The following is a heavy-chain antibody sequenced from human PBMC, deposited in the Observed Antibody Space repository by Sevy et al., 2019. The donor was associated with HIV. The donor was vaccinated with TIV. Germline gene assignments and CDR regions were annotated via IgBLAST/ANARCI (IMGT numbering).Heavy chain of an antibody. CDR2: VFHDGTS. CDR1: GSFFTDDYY. V-gene: IGHV4-38-2*02. CDR3: ARQCSTSSCDYFDS. J-gene: IGHJ4*02. Sequence: SETLSLTCSVSGSFFTDDYYWGWVRQPPGKGLEYIGSVFHDGTSYYNPSLKSGVTISVHTSKTQLSLLLSSVTAADSALYYCARQCSTSSCDYFDSWGQGILVTDSS. D-gene: IGHD6-13*01.